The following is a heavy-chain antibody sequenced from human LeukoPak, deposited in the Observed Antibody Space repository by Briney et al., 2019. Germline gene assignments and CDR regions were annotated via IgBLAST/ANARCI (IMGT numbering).Heavy chain of an antibody. CDR3: AKEYMVRGVIMTRPPGN. V-gene: IGHV3-30*18. J-gene: IGHJ4*02. CDR2: ISYDGSNK. Sequence: GGSLRLSCAASGFTFSSYGMHWVRQAPGKGLEWVAVISYDGSNKYYADSVKGRFTISRDNSKNTLYLQMNSLRAEDTAVYYCAKEYMVRGVIMTRPPGNWGQGTLVTVSS. CDR1: GFTFSSYG. D-gene: IGHD3-10*01.